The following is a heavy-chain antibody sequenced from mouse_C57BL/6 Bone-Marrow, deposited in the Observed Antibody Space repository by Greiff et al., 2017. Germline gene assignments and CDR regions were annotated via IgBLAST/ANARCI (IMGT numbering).Heavy chain of an antibody. CDR3: ARSGPLGRSFDY. Sequence: QVQLKQPGAELVKPGASVKMSCKASGYTFTSYWITWVKQRPGQGLEWIGDIYPTSGRTNYNEKFKSKAILTVDTSSNTAYMQLSSLTSEDSAVSYCARSGPLGRSFDYWGQGTTLTVSS. J-gene: IGHJ2*01. CDR1: GYTFTSYW. V-gene: IGHV1-55*01. CDR2: IYPTSGRT. D-gene: IGHD4-1*01.